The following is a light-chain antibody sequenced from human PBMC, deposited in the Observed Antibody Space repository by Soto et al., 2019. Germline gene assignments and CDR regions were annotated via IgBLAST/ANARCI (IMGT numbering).Light chain of an antibody. CDR1: RSDVGGYNY. J-gene: IGLJ1*01. Sequence: QSVLTQPASVSGSPGPSITISCTGTRSDVGGYNYVSWYQQHPGKAPKLMIYDVSNRPSGVSNLFSGSKSGNTASLTISWLQAEDEADYYCSSYTSSSTLHYVFGTGTRSPS. V-gene: IGLV2-14*01. CDR2: DVS. CDR3: SSYTSSSTLHYV.